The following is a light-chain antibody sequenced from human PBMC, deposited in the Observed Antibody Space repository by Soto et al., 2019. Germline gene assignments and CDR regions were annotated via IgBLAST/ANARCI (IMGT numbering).Light chain of an antibody. J-gene: IGKJ1*01. CDR1: QSVTNS. CDR2: DAS. CDR3: QQYANWPKT. V-gene: IGKV3-11*01. Sequence: EIVLTQSPATLSLSPGERATLSCRASQSVTNSLAWYQQKPGQAPRLLVYDASNRATGIPARFSGSGSGTEFTLTISSLQSADIAVYFCQQYANWPKTFGQGTKVEIK.